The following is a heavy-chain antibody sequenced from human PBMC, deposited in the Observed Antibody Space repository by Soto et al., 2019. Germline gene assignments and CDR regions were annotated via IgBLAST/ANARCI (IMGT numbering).Heavy chain of an antibody. CDR1: GFTLTSYG. CDR2: ISAYNGNT. D-gene: IGHD6-13*01. CDR3: ARRLARSSVAAAGMDI. Sequence: ASVKVSSKASGFTLTSYGISWVRQSPGQGLEWMGWISAYNGNTNYAQMLQGRVTMTTDTSTSTAYMELRSLRSDDTAVYYCARRLARSSVAAAGMDIWGQGTMVTV. V-gene: IGHV1-18*01. J-gene: IGHJ3*02.